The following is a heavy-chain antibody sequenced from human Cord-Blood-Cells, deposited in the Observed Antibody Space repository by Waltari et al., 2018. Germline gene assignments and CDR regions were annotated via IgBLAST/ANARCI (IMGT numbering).Heavy chain of an antibody. CDR2: GST. CDR3: AGTYYDILTGYPPDYYGMDV. D-gene: IGHD3-9*01. J-gene: IGHJ6*02. V-gene: IGHV4-59*01. Sequence: GSTNYNPSLKSRVTISVDTSKNQFSLKLSSVTAADTAVYYCAGTYYDILTGYPPDYYGMDVWGQGTTVTVSS.